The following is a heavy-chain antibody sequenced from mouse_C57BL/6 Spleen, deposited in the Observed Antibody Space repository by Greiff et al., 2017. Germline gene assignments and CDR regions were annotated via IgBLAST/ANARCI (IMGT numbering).Heavy chain of an antibody. J-gene: IGHJ2*01. CDR1: GYTFTDYY. Sequence: EVQLQQSGPELVKPGASVKISCKASGYTFTDYYMNWVKQSHGKSLEWIGDINPNNGGTSYNQKFRGKATLTVDKPSSTAYMELRSLTSEDTAVYYCARRGSSYDYWGQGTTLTVSS. CDR2: INPNNGGT. D-gene: IGHD1-1*01. CDR3: ARRGSSYDY. V-gene: IGHV1-26*01.